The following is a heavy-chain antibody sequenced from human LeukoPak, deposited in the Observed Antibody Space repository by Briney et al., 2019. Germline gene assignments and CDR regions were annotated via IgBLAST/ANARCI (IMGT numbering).Heavy chain of an antibody. J-gene: IGHJ4*02. CDR3: ARSIAYDFWSGYPYYFDY. CDR1: GYTFTSYG. Sequence: ASVKVSCKAPGYTFTSYGISWVRQAPGQGLEWMGWISAYNGNTNYAQKLQGRVTMTTDTSTSTAYMELRSLRSDDTAVYYCARSIAYDFWSGYPYYFDYWGQGTLVTVSS. D-gene: IGHD3-3*01. CDR2: ISAYNGNT. V-gene: IGHV1-18*01.